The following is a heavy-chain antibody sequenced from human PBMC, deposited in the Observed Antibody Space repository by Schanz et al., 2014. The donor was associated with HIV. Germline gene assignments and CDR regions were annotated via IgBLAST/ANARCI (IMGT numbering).Heavy chain of an antibody. D-gene: IGHD3-3*01. CDR3: ARVKTNAVGPDFYFDS. V-gene: IGHV4-34*02. J-gene: IGHJ4*02. CDR2: VNHSGST. CDR1: GGSLSGYY. Sequence: QVRLQQWGVGLLKPSETLSLTCAVYGGSLSGYYWSWIRQSPGKGLEWIGEVNHSGSTKYNPTLKSRVPISLDPSKNQFPLRLSSVTAADAAMYFCARVKTNAVGPDFYFDSWGQGTLVTVSS.